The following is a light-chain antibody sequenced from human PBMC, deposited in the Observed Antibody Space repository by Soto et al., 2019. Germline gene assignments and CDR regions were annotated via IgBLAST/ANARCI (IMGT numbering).Light chain of an antibody. CDR1: QSVSSR. CDR3: QQYNNWPLT. J-gene: IGKJ4*01. CDR2: GAS. V-gene: IGKV3-15*01. Sequence: EIVLTQSPGTLSLSPGERATLSCRASQSVSSRLAWYQHKPGQAPRLLIYGASTRAAGIPARFSGSGSGTEFTLTISSLHSEDFAVYYCQQYNNWPLTFGGGTKVDIK.